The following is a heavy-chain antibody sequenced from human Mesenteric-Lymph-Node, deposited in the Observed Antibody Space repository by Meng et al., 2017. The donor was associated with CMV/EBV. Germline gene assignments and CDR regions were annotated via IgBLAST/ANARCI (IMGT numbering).Heavy chain of an antibody. CDR1: GGSISTYY. V-gene: IGHV4-59*04. D-gene: IGHD3-9*01. CDR2: MYYSETS. Sequence: SETLSLTCTVSGGSISTYYWSWIRQPPGKGLEWIGNMYYSETSYYNPSLKSRVTISVDTSKNQFSLKLSSVTAADTAVYYCGRVDFDWLQFDYWGQGTLVTVSS. J-gene: IGHJ4*02. CDR3: GRVDFDWLQFDY.